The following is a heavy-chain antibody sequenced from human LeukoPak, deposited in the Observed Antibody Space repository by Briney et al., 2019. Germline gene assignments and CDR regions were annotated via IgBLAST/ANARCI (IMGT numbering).Heavy chain of an antibody. CDR1: GYTFTSYG. J-gene: IGHJ4*02. V-gene: IGHV1-18*01. CDR2: ISGYNGNT. Sequence: ASVKVSCKASGYTFTSYGFSWVRQAPGQRLEWMGWISGYNGNTNYAQKLQGRVTMTTDTSTSTAYMELRSLRPDDTAVYYCARRYYDSDGYQIDYWGQGTLVTVSS. D-gene: IGHD3-22*01. CDR3: ARRYYDSDGYQIDY.